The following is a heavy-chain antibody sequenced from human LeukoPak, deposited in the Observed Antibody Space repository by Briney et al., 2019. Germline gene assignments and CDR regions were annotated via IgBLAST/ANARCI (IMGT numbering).Heavy chain of an antibody. D-gene: IGHD2-2*01. Sequence: GASVKVSCKASGYTFTSYDVNWVRQATGQGLEWMGWMNPNSGNTGYAQKFQGRVTMTRNTSISTAYMELSSLRSEDTAVYYCASAYLKVPASPFNYWGQGTLVTVSS. CDR2: MNPNSGNT. J-gene: IGHJ4*02. V-gene: IGHV1-8*01. CDR1: GYTFTSYD. CDR3: ASAYLKVPASPFNY.